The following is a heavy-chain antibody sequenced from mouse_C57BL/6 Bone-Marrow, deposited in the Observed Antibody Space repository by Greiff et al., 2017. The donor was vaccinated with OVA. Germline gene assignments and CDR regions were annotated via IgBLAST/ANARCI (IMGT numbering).Heavy chain of an antibody. CDR3: ARDGYHFDV. CDR1: GYTFTSYW. CDR2: IYPGSGST. V-gene: IGHV1-55*01. D-gene: IGHD2-3*01. Sequence: QVQLQQPGAELVKPGASVKMSCKASGYTFTSYWITWVKQRPGQGLEWIGDIYPGSGSTNYNEKFKSKATLTVDTPSSTAYMQLSSLTSEDSAVYYCARDGYHFDVWGTGTTVTVSS. J-gene: IGHJ1*03.